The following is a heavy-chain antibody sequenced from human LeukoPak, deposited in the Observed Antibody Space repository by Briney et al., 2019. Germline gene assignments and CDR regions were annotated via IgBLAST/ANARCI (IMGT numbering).Heavy chain of an antibody. Sequence: GGSLRLSCAASGFTFSASAIHWVRQAPGKGLEWVAVISYDGSNKYYADSVKGRFTISRDNSKNTLYLQMNSLRAEDTAVYYCARGHDYYDSSPSDYWGQGTLVTVSS. CDR1: GFTFSASA. CDR3: ARGHDYYDSSPSDY. CDR2: ISYDGSNK. J-gene: IGHJ4*02. D-gene: IGHD3-22*01. V-gene: IGHV3-30*04.